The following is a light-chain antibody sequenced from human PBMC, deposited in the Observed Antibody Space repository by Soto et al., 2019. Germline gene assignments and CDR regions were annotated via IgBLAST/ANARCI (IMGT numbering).Light chain of an antibody. J-gene: IGLJ3*02. CDR3: SSYTTTSTLL. CDR2: EVR. V-gene: IGLV2-14*01. Sequence: QSALTQPASVSGSLGQSITISCTGSNRDIGAYNLVSWYQQYPDTAPKLIIYEVRNRPSGVSYRFTGSRSGNTASLTTSALQADDESTFYCSSYTTTSTLLFGGGTKLTVL. CDR1: NRDIGAYNL.